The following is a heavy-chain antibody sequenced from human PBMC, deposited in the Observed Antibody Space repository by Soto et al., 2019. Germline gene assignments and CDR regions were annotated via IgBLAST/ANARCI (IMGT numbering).Heavy chain of an antibody. CDR2: ISGSGGST. CDR3: AKPQEGFWSGYYRSAVDY. CDR1: GFTFSSYA. V-gene: IGHV3-23*01. Sequence: EVQLLESGGGLVQPGGSLRLSCAASGFTFSSYAMSWVRQAPGKGLEWVSAISGSGGSTYYADSVKGRFTISRDNSKNTLYLQMNSLRAEDTAVYYCAKPQEGFWSGYYRSAVDYWGQGTLVTVSS. J-gene: IGHJ4*02. D-gene: IGHD3-3*01.